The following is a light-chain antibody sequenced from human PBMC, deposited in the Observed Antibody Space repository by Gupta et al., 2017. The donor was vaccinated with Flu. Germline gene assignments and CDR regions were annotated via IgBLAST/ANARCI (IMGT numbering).Light chain of an antibody. CDR2: AAS. Sequence: DIQMTQSPSSLSASEGDRVSITCRASQTISTHLNWYQHRPGKAPKLLISAASSLQSGVPTRFNGSGSGTDFTLTISRLQPEDFATYYCQERDSSPWTFGQGTKVE. CDR1: QTISTH. CDR3: QERDSSPWT. V-gene: IGKV1-39*01. J-gene: IGKJ1*01.